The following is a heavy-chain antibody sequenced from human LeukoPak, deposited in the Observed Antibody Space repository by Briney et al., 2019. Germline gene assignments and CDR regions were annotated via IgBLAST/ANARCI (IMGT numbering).Heavy chain of an antibody. V-gene: IGHV4-59*01. CDR3: ARGSGGYYYVWDY. J-gene: IGHJ4*02. Sequence: SETLSLTCTVSGGSISSYYWNWIRQPQGKGLEWIGYIYYSGSTNYNPSLKSRVTISVDTSKNQFSLKLSSVTAADTAVYYCARGSGGYYYVWDYWGQGTLVTVSS. CDR1: GGSISSYY. D-gene: IGHD3-22*01. CDR2: IYYSGST.